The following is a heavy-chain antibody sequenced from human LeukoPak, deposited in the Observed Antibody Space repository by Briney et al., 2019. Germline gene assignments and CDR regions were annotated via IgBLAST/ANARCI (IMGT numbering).Heavy chain of an antibody. Sequence: GGSLRLFCAASGFTFSSYGMSWVRQAPGKGLEWVSAIGGSGGSTYYADSVKGRFTISRDNSKNTLYVQMNSLRAEDTAVYYCAKGHYYGSGSLDYWGQGTLVTVSS. CDR3: AKGHYYGSGSLDY. CDR2: IGGSGGST. D-gene: IGHD3-10*01. V-gene: IGHV3-23*01. CDR1: GFTFSSYG. J-gene: IGHJ4*02.